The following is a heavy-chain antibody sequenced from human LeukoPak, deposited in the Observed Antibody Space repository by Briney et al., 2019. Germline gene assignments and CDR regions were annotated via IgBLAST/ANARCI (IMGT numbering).Heavy chain of an antibody. J-gene: IGHJ6*02. Sequence: PSETLSLTCIVSGGSISTSAYYWGWIRQPPGEGLQWIGSIYYSGNTYYNSSLKSRVTISVDTSTSQFSLRLSSVTAADTAVYYCARPTRIRYCSSTSCLLRPYYYGMDVWGQGTTVTVSS. D-gene: IGHD2-2*01. CDR2: IYYSGNT. V-gene: IGHV4-39*01. CDR1: GGSISTSAYY. CDR3: ARPTRIRYCSSTSCLLRPYYYGMDV.